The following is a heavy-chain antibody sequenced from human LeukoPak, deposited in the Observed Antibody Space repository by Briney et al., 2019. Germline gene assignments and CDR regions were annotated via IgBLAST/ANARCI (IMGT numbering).Heavy chain of an antibody. CDR3: ARGYSSSYWNWFDP. V-gene: IGHV4-34*01. Sequence: SETLSLTCAVYGGSFSGYYWSWIRQPPGKELEWIGEINHSGSTNYNPSLKSRVTISVDTSKNQFSLKLSSVTAADTAVYYCARGYSSSYWNWFDPWGQGTLVTVSS. CDR1: GGSFSGYY. CDR2: INHSGST. J-gene: IGHJ5*02. D-gene: IGHD6-6*01.